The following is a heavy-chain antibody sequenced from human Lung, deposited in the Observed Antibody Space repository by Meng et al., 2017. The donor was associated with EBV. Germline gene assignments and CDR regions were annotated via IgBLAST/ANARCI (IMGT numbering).Heavy chain of an antibody. CDR2: INAGNGNT. J-gene: IGHJ4*02. V-gene: IGHV1-3*01. CDR3: ARDQGAWFGEAPRFDY. CDR1: GYTFTNYA. Sequence: QVQLVQSGAEGKKPGASVKVSCKASGYTFTNYAMHWVRQAPGQRLEWMGWINAGNGNTKYSQKFQGRVTITRDTSASTAYMELSSLRSEDTAVYYCARDQGAWFGEAPRFDYWGQGTLVTVSS. D-gene: IGHD3-10*01.